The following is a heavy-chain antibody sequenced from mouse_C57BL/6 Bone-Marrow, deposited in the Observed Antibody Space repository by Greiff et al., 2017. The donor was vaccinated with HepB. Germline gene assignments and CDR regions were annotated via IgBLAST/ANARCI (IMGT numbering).Heavy chain of an antibody. CDR3: VGSSPYYYAMDY. CDR2: IYPGSGST. CDR1: GYTFTSYW. J-gene: IGHJ4*01. V-gene: IGHV1-55*01. D-gene: IGHD1-1*01. Sequence: QVQLQQPGAELVKPGASVKMSCKAPGYTFTSYWITGVKQRPGQGLEWIGDIYPGSGSTNYNEKFKSKATLTVDTSSSTAYMQLSSLTSEDSAVYYCVGSSPYYYAMDYWGQGTSVTVSS.